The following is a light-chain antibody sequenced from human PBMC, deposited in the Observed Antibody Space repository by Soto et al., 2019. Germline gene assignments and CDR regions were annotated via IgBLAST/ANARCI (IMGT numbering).Light chain of an antibody. Sequence: SYELTQPPSVSVSPGQTARITCSGDALPKQYAYWYQQKPGQAPVLVIYEDSERPSGIPERFSGSSSGTTVTLTISGVQAEDEADYYCQSADSSGTYVFGTGTRSPS. CDR2: EDS. CDR1: ALPKQY. V-gene: IGLV3-25*02. J-gene: IGLJ1*01. CDR3: QSADSSGTYV.